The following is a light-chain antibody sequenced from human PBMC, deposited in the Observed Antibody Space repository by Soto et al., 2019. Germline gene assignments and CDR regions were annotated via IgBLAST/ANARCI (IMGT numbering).Light chain of an antibody. Sequence: QSVLTQPPSASGSPGQSVTISCTGTSSDVGGDNYVSWYQQHPGKAPKLMIYEVSKRPSGVPDRLSGSKSGNTASLTVPGLQAEDEADYYCSSYAGSILFGGGTKLTVL. V-gene: IGLV2-8*01. CDR3: SSYAGSIL. CDR2: EVS. J-gene: IGLJ2*01. CDR1: SSDVGGDNY.